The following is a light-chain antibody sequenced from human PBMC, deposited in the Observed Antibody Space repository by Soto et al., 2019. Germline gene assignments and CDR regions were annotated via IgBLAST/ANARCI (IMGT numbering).Light chain of an antibody. CDR3: QQYHLYSWT. Sequence: DIRMTQSPSTLSASVGDTVTITCRASQKVSPWLAWYQQKPGEAPNLLIYDVSSLKRGVPSRFSGSGSGTEFTLTISSLQPDDFATYYCQQYHLYSWTFGQGTKVDIK. CDR2: DVS. J-gene: IGKJ1*01. CDR1: QKVSPW. V-gene: IGKV1-5*01.